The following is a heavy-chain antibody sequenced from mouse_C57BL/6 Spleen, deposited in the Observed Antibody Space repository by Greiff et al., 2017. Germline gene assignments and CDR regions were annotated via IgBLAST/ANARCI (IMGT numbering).Heavy chain of an antibody. CDR2: IHPNSGST. Sequence: QVQLQQPGAELVKPGASVKLSCKASGYTFTSYWMHWVKQRPGRGLEWIGMIHPNSGSTNYNEKFKSKATLTVDKSSSTAYMQLSSLTSEDSAVYYYARTDGYYVRFAYWGQGTLVTVSA. J-gene: IGHJ3*01. V-gene: IGHV1-64*01. CDR1: GYTFTSYW. D-gene: IGHD2-3*01. CDR3: ARTDGYYVRFAY.